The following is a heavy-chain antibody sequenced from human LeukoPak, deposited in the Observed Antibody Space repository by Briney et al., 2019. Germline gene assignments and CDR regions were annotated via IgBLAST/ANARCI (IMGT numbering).Heavy chain of an antibody. CDR1: GGTFSSYA. D-gene: IGHD1-26*01. J-gene: IGHJ3*02. V-gene: IGHV1-69*06. Sequence: GASVKVSCKASGGTFSSYAISWVRQAPGQGLEWMGGIIPMSDTANYPQKFRGSLTITADIPTSTVYMELSSLRSEDTAVYYCAREDDTGRYMGDDAFDIWGQGTMVTVSS. CDR3: AREDDTGRYMGDDAFDI. CDR2: IIPMSDTA.